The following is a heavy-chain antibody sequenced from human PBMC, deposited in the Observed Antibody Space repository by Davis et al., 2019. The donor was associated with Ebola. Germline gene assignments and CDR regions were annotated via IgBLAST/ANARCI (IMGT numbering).Heavy chain of an antibody. CDR2: ISGYDGVI. CDR1: GYTFNRYG. J-gene: IGHJ4*02. D-gene: IGHD3-10*01. Sequence: ASVKVSCKTSGYTFNRYGISWVRQAPGQGLEWMGWISGYDGVIKFSQKFQARITLSIDTSTSTAYMEVRSLTSDDTAVYFCARGTYFDYWGQGTLVTVSS. CDR3: ARGTYFDY. V-gene: IGHV1-18*01.